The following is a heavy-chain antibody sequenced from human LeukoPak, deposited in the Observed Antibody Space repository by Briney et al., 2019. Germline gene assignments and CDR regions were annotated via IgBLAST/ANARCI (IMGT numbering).Heavy chain of an antibody. Sequence: SETLSLTCSVSGGSISSYYWTWIRQPPGKGLEWIGYIFYSGSTNYNPSLKSRVTISVDTSKNQFSLKLSSVTAADTAVYYCAKAGRFCNNTNWFGWFGPWGQGTLVTVSS. CDR3: AKAGRFCNNTNWFGWFGP. CDR1: GGSISSYY. J-gene: IGHJ5*02. V-gene: IGHV4-59*08. D-gene: IGHD2-2*01. CDR2: IFYSGST.